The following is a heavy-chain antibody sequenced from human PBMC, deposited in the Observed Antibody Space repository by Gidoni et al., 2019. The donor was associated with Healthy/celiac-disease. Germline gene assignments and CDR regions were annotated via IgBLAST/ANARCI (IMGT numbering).Heavy chain of an antibody. D-gene: IGHD6-19*01. J-gene: IGHJ6*02. CDR3: AKEDSSGWIYYYYGMDV. CDR1: GFTFSSYA. CDR2: ISGSGGST. Sequence: EVQLLESGGGLVQPGGSLRLSCAASGFTFSSYAMSWVRQAPGKGLELVSAISGSGGSTYYADSVKGRFTISRDNSKNTLYLQMNSLRAEDTAVYYCAKEDSSGWIYYYYGMDVWGQGTTVTVSS. V-gene: IGHV3-23*01.